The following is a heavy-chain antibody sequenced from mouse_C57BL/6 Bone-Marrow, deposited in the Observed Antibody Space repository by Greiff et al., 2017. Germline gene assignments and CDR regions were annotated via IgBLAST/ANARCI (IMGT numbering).Heavy chain of an antibody. D-gene: IGHD4-1*01. CDR2: IDPSDSYT. CDR1: GYTFTSYW. CDR3: ARWDDEGTWFAY. Sequence: QVQLQQPGAELVRPGTSVKLSCKASGYTFTSYWMHWVKQRPGQGLEWIGGIDPSDSYTNYNQKFKGKATLTVDTSSSTAYMQLSILTSEDSAVYYCARWDDEGTWFAYWGQGTLVTVSA. J-gene: IGHJ3*01. V-gene: IGHV1-59*01.